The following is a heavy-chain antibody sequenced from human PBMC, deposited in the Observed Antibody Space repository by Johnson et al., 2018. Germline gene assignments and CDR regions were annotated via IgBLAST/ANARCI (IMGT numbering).Heavy chain of an antibody. J-gene: IGHJ1*01. CDR3: ARGVHSSTWRESFQL. D-gene: IGHD6-13*01. CDR1: GYTFTSYG. V-gene: IGHV1-18*01. Sequence: QVQLVQSGAEVKKPGASVKVSCKPSGYTFTSYGISWVRQAPGQGLEWMGWISAYNGNTNYAQKLQGRVTMTTDTSTSTAYMELRSLSADDTAVYCCARGVHSSTWRESFQLWGQGTLVTVSS. CDR2: ISAYNGNT.